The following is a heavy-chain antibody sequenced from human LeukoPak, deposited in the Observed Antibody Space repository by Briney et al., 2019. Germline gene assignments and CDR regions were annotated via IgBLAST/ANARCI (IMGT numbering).Heavy chain of an antibody. CDR1: GFTFDDYA. V-gene: IGHV3-43D*03. Sequence: GGSLRLSCAASGFTFDDYAMHWVRQAPGKGLEWVSLISWDGGSTYYADSVKGRFTISRDNSKNSLYLQMNSLRAEDTALYYCAKDMAAYYYRSGNIDYWGQGTLVTVSS. D-gene: IGHD3-10*01. CDR2: ISWDGGST. J-gene: IGHJ4*02. CDR3: AKDMAAYYYRSGNIDY.